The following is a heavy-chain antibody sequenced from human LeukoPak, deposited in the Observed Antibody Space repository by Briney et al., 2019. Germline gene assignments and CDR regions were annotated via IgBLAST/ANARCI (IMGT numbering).Heavy chain of an antibody. CDR1: GDSVSSNSAA. J-gene: IGHJ4*02. CDR3: ARGAYCGGDCYSAVDY. D-gene: IGHD2-21*02. V-gene: IGHV6-1*01. CDR2: TYYRSKWYN. Sequence: SQTLSLTCAISGDSVSSNSAAWHWIRQSPSRGLEWLGRTYYRSKWYNDYAVSVKSRITINPDTSKNQFSLQLNSVTPEDTAVYYCARGAYCGGDCYSAVDYWGQGTLVTVSS.